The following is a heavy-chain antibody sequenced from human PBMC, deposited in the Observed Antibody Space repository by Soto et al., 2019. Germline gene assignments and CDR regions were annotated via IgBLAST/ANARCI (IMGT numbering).Heavy chain of an antibody. CDR3: AGIYSGSPGGTLRY. Sequence: QVQLQESGPGLVKPSQTLSLTCTVSGGSISSGGYYWSWIRQHPGKGLEWIGYIYYSGSTYYNPSLMGLVTISVDTSKNQCSLKLISVTAADTAVYYCAGIYSGSPGGTLRYWGQGTLVTVSS. CDR1: GGSISSGGYY. D-gene: IGHD1-26*01. V-gene: IGHV4-31*01. CDR2: IYYSGST. J-gene: IGHJ4*02.